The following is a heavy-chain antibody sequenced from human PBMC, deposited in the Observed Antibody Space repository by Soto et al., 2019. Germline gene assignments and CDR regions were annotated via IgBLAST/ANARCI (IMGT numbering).Heavy chain of an antibody. V-gene: IGHV1-69*13. D-gene: IGHD6-13*01. J-gene: IGHJ5*02. CDR1: GGTFSSYA. CDR3: AREEKQQLVAFDP. CDR2: IIPIFGTA. Sequence: ASVKVSCKASGGTFSSYAISWVRQAPGQGLEWMGGIIPIFGTANYAQKFQGRVTITADESTSTAYMELSSLRSEDTAVYYCAREEKQQLVAFDPWGQGTLVTVSS.